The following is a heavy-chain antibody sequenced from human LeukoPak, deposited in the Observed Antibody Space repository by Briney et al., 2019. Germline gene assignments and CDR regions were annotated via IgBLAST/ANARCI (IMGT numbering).Heavy chain of an antibody. J-gene: IGHJ4*02. CDR3: ARGQWQIDY. V-gene: IGHV4-4*07. Sequence: SETLSLTCTVSGVSISHYYWTWIRQPAGGGLEWIGRIDTSGSTNYNPPLKNRVTMSSDTSTNQFSLNLMSVDAADTAVYYCARGQWQIDYWGQGILVTVSP. CDR2: IDTSGST. CDR1: GVSISHYY. D-gene: IGHD6-19*01.